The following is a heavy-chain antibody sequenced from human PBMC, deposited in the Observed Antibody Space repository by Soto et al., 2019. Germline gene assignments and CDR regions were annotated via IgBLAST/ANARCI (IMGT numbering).Heavy chain of an antibody. CDR2: INPSGGST. CDR3: VRERWEVGYYYGMDV. CDR1: GYTFTSYY. J-gene: IGHJ6*02. V-gene: IGHV1-46*01. Sequence: ASVKVSCKASGYTFTSYYMHWVRQAPGQGLEWMGIINPSGGSTSYAQKFQGRVTMTRDTSTNTVYMELSSLRAEDTAVYYCVRERWEVGYYYGMDVWGQGTTVTVSS. D-gene: IGHD1-26*01.